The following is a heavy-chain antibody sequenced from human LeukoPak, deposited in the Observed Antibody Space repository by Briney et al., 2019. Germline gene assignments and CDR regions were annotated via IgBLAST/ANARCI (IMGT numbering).Heavy chain of an antibody. CDR3: ARDPGYESWSPFWGGMDV. Sequence: GGSLRLSCAASGFTFSSSWMHWVRQAPGKGLVWVSRITRDGSSTTYADSVKGRFTTSRDNAKNTLYLQIDSLRDDDTAVYYCARDPGYESWSPFWGGMDVWGNGTTVTVSS. CDR1: GFTFSSSW. J-gene: IGHJ6*04. V-gene: IGHV3-74*01. D-gene: IGHD3-16*01. CDR2: ITRDGSST.